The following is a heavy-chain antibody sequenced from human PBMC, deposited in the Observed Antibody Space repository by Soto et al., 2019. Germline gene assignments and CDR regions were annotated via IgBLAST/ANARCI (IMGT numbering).Heavy chain of an antibody. V-gene: IGHV4-31*03. J-gene: IGHJ5*02. CDR2: IYYSGTT. CDR1: GGSVSSGGYY. D-gene: IGHD3-22*01. CDR3: ARGYSSGYLGNWFDP. Sequence: QVQLQESGPGLVKPSQTLSLTCTVSGGSVSSGGYYCSWIRQLPGKGPEWIGHIYYSGTTSYNPSLESRVTISVDMSKNQFSLNLSSVTAADTAVYYCARGYSSGYLGNWFDPWGQGTLVTVSS.